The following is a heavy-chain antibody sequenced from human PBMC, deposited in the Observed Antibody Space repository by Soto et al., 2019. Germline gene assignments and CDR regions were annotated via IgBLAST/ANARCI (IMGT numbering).Heavy chain of an antibody. J-gene: IGHJ6*02. V-gene: IGHV1-46*01. CDR3: ARTGSGSTYSYDYVMEG. CDR2: INPSGGIT. D-gene: IGHD2-15*01. CDR1: GSTFPRYL. Sequence: ASVHGYWTTFGSTFPRYLIHWVRQAPAQLLEWMGIINPSGGITTYAQKFQDRVILTRDTSTSTVYVELSSLRSEDTAVYYCARTGSGSTYSYDYVMEGWGQGTRV.